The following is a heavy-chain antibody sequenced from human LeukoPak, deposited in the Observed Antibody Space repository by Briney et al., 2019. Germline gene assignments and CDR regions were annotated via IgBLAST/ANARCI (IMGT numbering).Heavy chain of an antibody. CDR1: GFTFNSYA. D-gene: IGHD5/OR15-5a*01. Sequence: GGSLRLSCIPSGFTFNSYAMFWVRQAPGKGLEWVSLIWYDGSNKYYADSVKGRFTISRDNSKNTLFLQMNSLRAEDTAVYYCARINSVNYYFDYWGQGTLVTVSS. J-gene: IGHJ4*02. CDR3: ARINSVNYYFDY. V-gene: IGHV3-33*07. CDR2: IWYDGSNK.